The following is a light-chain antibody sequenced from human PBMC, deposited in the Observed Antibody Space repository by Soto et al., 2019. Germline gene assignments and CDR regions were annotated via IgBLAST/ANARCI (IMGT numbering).Light chain of an antibody. CDR3: QQYNDYQYT. Sequence: DIQMTQPPSTLSASVGDRVTITCRASQSTTTWLAWYQQKPGKAPKLLIYKATNLQSGVPSRFSGSGSGTEFSLTISSLQPEDFAIYYCQQYNDYQYTFGQGTKLEIK. J-gene: IGKJ2*01. CDR2: KAT. V-gene: IGKV1-5*03. CDR1: QSTTTW.